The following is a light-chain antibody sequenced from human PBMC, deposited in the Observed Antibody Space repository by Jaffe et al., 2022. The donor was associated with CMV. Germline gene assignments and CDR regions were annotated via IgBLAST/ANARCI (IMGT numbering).Light chain of an antibody. J-gene: IGKJ2*01. Sequence: DIQMTQSPFSLSASVGDRVTITCRASQSISRSLNWYQQKPGKAPRLLIYAASTLQSGVPPRFSGSGSGTYFTLTISSLQLEDFATYYCQQSYSTPPDTFGQGTKLEIK. V-gene: IGKV1-39*01. CDR3: QQSYSTPPDT. CDR2: AAS. CDR1: QSISRS.